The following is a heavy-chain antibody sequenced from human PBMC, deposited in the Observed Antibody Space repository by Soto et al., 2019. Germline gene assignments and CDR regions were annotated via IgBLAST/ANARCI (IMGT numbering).Heavy chain of an antibody. J-gene: IGHJ4*02. CDR3: AKDCSSCGSGGNCFYYFDY. CDR1: GFTFSSYA. Sequence: VPLLESGGGLVQAGGSLRLSWTTSGFTFSSYAMTLVRQAPGKGLESVSAIRGSGDGAFYADSVEGRFTISRDNSKNKLYQQINSLRAEDTAVYYCAKDCSSCGSGGNCFYYFDYWGQGALVTVSS. D-gene: IGHD2-21*01. CDR2: IRGSGDGA. V-gene: IGHV3-23*01.